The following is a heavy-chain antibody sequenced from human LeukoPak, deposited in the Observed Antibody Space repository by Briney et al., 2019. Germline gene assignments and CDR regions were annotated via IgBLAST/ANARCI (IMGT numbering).Heavy chain of an antibody. CDR1: GLTFTDYG. Sequence: GGSLRLSCVASGLTFTDYGIHWVRQAPGKGLEWVSVIHYDGSNEYYADSVKGRFTISRDNSKNTLYLQMNSLRAEDTAVYYCAKERGGYYPAPDYFDYWGQGTLVTVSS. V-gene: IGHV3-30*02. D-gene: IGHD3-22*01. J-gene: IGHJ4*02. CDR3: AKERGGYYPAPDYFDY. CDR2: IHYDGSNE.